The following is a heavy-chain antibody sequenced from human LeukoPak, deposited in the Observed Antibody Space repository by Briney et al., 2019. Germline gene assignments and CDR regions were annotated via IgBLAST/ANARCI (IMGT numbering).Heavy chain of an antibody. D-gene: IGHD2-15*01. Sequence: SETLSLTCTVSGGSISSYYWSWIRQPAGKGLEWIGRIYTSGSTNYNPSLKSRVTMSVDTSKNQFSLKLSSVTAADTAVYYCARDQGHCSGGSCYSNLHFDYWGQGTLVTVSS. J-gene: IGHJ4*02. CDR2: IYTSGST. V-gene: IGHV4-4*07. CDR3: ARDQGHCSGGSCYSNLHFDY. CDR1: GGSISSYY.